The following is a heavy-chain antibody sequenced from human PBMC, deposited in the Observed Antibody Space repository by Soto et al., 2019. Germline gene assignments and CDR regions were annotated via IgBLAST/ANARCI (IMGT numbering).Heavy chain of an antibody. Sequence: EVQLVESGGGLIQPGGSLRLSCAASGFTVSSNYMSWVRQAPGKGLEWVSVIYSGGSTYYADSVKGRFTISRDNSKNTLYLQMNSLRAEDTAVYYCARDSYPPDTPGIAEYWGQGTLVTVSS. D-gene: IGHD2-21*01. CDR1: GFTVSSNY. CDR2: IYSGGST. V-gene: IGHV3-53*01. CDR3: ARDSYPPDTPGIAEY. J-gene: IGHJ4*02.